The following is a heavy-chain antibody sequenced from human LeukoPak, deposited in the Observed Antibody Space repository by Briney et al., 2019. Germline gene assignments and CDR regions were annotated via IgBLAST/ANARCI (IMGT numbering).Heavy chain of an antibody. D-gene: IGHD3-3*01. CDR3: ARGGLYDFWSGYSPDAFDI. V-gene: IGHV1-18*01. CDR1: GYTFTSYG. J-gene: IGHJ3*02. Sequence: GASVKVSCKASGYTFTSYGISWVRQAPGQGPEWMGWISAYNGNTNYAQKLQGRVTMTTDTSTSTAYMELRSLRSDDTAVYYCARGGLYDFWSGYSPDAFDIWGQGTMVTVSS. CDR2: ISAYNGNT.